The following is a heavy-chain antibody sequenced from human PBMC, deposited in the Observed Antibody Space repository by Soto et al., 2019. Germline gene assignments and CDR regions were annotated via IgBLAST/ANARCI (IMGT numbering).Heavy chain of an antibody. J-gene: IGHJ4*02. CDR2: LSGSGGFT. CDR3: AKQRYYDSRIIDF. V-gene: IGHV3-23*01. Sequence: VGSLRLSCAASGFTFNTYAMSWVRQAPGKGLEWVASLSGSGGFTEHADSVKGRFSISRDNSKNTLFLQMNGLRVDDTAVYYCAKQRYYDSRIIDFWRSGTMLTV. CDR1: GFTFNTYA. D-gene: IGHD3-22*01.